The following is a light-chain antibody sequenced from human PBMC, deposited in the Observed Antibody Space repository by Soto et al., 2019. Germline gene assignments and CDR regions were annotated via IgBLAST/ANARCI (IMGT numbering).Light chain of an antibody. CDR1: SSDVGGYNY. CDR3: SSYTTSSTLV. V-gene: IGLV2-14*03. CDR2: DVS. Sequence: QSALTQPASVSGSPEQSITISCTGTSSDVGGYNYVSWYQQHPGKATKLMIYDVSKRPSGVSNRFSGSKSGNTASLTISGLRAEDEGDYYCSSYTTSSTLVFGGGTKLTVL. J-gene: IGLJ2*01.